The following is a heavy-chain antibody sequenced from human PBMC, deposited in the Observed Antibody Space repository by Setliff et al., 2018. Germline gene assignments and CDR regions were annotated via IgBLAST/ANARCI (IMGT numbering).Heavy chain of an antibody. CDR1: GFTFSDAW. CDR2: ISGSGGNT. Sequence: PGGSLRLSCAASGFTFSDAWMNWVRQAPGKGLEWVSGISGSGGNTYYADSVKGRFTISRDNSKNTLYLQMNSLRAEDTAVYYCAKDSATYLNWFDPWGQGTLVTVSS. V-gene: IGHV3-23*01. CDR3: AKDSATYLNWFDP. D-gene: IGHD6-19*01. J-gene: IGHJ5*02.